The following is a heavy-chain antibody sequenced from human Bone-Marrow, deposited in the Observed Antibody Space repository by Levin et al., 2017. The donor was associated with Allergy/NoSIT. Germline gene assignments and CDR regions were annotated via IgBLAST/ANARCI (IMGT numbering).Heavy chain of an antibody. CDR3: ARDSGKDIVVVPAAMPSNYYYYGMDV. CDR1: GFTFSDYY. Sequence: GESLKISCAASGFTFSDYYMSWIRQAPGKGLEWVSYISSSGSTIYYADSVKGRFTISRDNAKNSLYLQMNSLRAEDTAVYYCARDSGKDIVVVPAAMPSNYYYYGMDVWGQGTTVTVSS. J-gene: IGHJ6*02. V-gene: IGHV3-11*01. D-gene: IGHD2-2*01. CDR2: ISSSGSTI.